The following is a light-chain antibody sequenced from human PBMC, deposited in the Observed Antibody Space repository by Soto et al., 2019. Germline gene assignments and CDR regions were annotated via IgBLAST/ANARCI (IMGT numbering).Light chain of an antibody. CDR1: QSVSSNY. J-gene: IGKJ4*01. CDR2: GAS. Sequence: EIVLTQSPGTLSLSPGERATLSCRASQSVSSNYLAWYQQKPGQAPRLLIYGASSRATGIPIRFSGSGSGTDFTLTSSRLEPEDFAVYYCQQYDSSPLTFGGGTKVEIK. V-gene: IGKV3-20*01. CDR3: QQYDSSPLT.